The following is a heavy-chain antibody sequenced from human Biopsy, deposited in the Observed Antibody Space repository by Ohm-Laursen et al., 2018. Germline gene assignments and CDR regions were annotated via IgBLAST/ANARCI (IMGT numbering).Heavy chain of an antibody. J-gene: IGHJ5*02. D-gene: IGHD3-3*01. Sequence: GTLSLTCTVSGGSIRSNGFYWGWIRQPPGKGLEWIGSISYRGTTSYNPSLKSRVAISVDTSTNKLSLSLNSVTAADTAVFYCARLRGGVVINYSWFDPWGQGILVTVSS. CDR3: ARLRGGVVINYSWFDP. V-gene: IGHV4-39*01. CDR1: GGSIRSNGFY. CDR2: ISYRGTT.